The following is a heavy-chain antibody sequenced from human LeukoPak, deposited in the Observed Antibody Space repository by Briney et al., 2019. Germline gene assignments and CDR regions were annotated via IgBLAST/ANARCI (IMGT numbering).Heavy chain of an antibody. D-gene: IGHD5-18*01. J-gene: IGHJ4*02. Sequence: GGSLRLSCAASGFAFSSYAMHWVSQAPGKGLEYVSAISSNGGSTYYANSVKGRFTISRDNSKNTLYLQMGSLRAEDMAVYYCARSPTSGYSYVYFDYWGQGTLVTVSS. CDR2: ISSNGGST. V-gene: IGHV3-64*01. CDR1: GFAFSSYA. CDR3: ARSPTSGYSYVYFDY.